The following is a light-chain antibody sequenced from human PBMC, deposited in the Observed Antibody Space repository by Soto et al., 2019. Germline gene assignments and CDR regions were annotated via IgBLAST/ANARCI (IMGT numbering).Light chain of an antibody. V-gene: IGKV1-5*01. J-gene: IGKJ1*01. CDR3: QQYESYSPWT. CDR2: DAS. CDR1: QSISSW. Sequence: DIQMTQSPSTLSASVGDRVTITCRASQSISSWLAWYQQKPGKAPKLLIYDASSLESGVPSRFSGSRSGTEFTLTISSLQPDDFATYYCQQYESYSPWTFGQGTKVDIK.